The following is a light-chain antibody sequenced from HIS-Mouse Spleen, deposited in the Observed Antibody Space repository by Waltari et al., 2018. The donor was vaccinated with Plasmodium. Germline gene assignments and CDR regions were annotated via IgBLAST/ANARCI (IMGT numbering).Light chain of an antibody. J-gene: IGKJ3*01. CDR2: GAS. V-gene: IGKV3-15*01. CDR3: QQYNNWSFT. CDR1: QSVSSN. Sequence: EIVMTQSPATLSVSPGERATLYCRASQSVSSNLAWYQQKPGQAPRLLIYGASTRATGIPARFSGSGSGTEFTLTISSLQSEDFAVYYCQQYNNWSFTFGPGTKVDIK.